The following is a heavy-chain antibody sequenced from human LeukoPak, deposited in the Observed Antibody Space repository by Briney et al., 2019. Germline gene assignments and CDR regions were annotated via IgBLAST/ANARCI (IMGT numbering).Heavy chain of an antibody. CDR1: GYTFTSYY. CDR3: ARDSMVRGATSAFDI. Sequence: ASVKVSCKASGYTFTSYYMHWVRQAPGQGLEWMGIISPSGGSTSYAQKFQGRVTMTRDTSTSTVYMELSSLRSEDTAVYYCARDSMVRGATSAFDIWGQGTMVTVSS. D-gene: IGHD3-10*01. V-gene: IGHV1-46*01. J-gene: IGHJ3*02. CDR2: ISPSGGST.